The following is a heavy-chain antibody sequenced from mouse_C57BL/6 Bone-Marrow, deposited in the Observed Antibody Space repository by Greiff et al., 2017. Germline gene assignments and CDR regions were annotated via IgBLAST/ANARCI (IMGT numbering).Heavy chain of an antibody. CDR1: GYTFTSYG. CDR3: ARMDYYTWFAY. CDR2: IYPRSGNT. V-gene: IGHV1-81*01. D-gene: IGHD1-1*02. J-gene: IGHJ3*01. Sequence: QVQLQQSGAELARPGASVKLSCKASGYTFTSYGISWVKQSTGQGLEWIGEIYPRSGNTYYNEKFKGKATLTADKSSSTAYMELRSLTSEDSAVYFCARMDYYTWFAYWGQGTLVTVSA.